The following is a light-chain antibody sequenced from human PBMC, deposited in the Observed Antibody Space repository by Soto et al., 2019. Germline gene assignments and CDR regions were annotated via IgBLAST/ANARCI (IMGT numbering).Light chain of an antibody. J-gene: IGLJ1*01. CDR1: SSDVGSYNL. V-gene: IGLV2-23*01. CDR3: CSYAGSSTYL. CDR2: EGS. Sequence: QSVLTQPASVSGSPGQSITISCTGTSSDVGSYNLVSWYQQHPGKAPKLMIYEGSKRPSGVSNRFSGSKSGNTASLTISGLQAEDEADYYCCSYAGSSTYLFGVGTKVTV.